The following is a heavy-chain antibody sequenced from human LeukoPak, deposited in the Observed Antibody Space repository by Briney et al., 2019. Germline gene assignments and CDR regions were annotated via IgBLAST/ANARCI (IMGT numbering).Heavy chain of an antibody. D-gene: IGHD6-13*01. V-gene: IGHV3-53*01. CDR1: GFTVSSNY. CDR3: ARATGSSWAARYFDL. CDR2: IYSGGAT. J-gene: IGHJ2*01. Sequence: GGSLRLSYAASGFTVSSNYMSWVRQAPGKGLEWVSVIYSGGATYYADSVKGRFIISRDNSKNTLYLQMNSLRAEDTAVYYCARATGSSWAARYFDLWGRGTLVTVSS.